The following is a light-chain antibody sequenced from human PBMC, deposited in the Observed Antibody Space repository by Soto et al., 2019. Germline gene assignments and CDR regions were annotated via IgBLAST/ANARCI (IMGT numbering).Light chain of an antibody. CDR3: QQSYSTPGLT. CDR1: QSISRW. V-gene: IGKV1-39*01. CDR2: EAS. Sequence: DIQMTQSPATLSASVGDRVTITCRASQSISRWLTWYQQRPGKAPKLLIYEASSLQSGVPSRFSGSGSGTDFTLTISSLQPEDFATYYCQQSYSTPGLTFGGGTKVDI. J-gene: IGKJ4*01.